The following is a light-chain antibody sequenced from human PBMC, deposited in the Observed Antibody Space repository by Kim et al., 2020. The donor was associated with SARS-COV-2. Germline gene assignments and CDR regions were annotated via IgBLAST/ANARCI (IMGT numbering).Light chain of an antibody. J-gene: IGLJ3*02. V-gene: IGLV3-19*01. CDR1: SLRSYY. CDR3: NSRDSRGNHSR. Sequence: ALGQTVRITCQGDSLRSYYASWYQQKPGQAPVLVIYGKNNRPSGIPDRFSGSSSGNTASLTITGAQAEDEADHYCNSRDSRGNHSRFAGGLQLTFL. CDR2: GKN.